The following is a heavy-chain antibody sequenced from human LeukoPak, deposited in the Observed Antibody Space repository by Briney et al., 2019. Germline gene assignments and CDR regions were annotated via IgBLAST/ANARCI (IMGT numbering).Heavy chain of an antibody. CDR2: ISYSGST. Sequence: PSETLSLTCTVSGGSISGYYWSWIRQPPGKGLEWIGYISYSGSTNYNPSLKSRVTISVDTSKNQFFLKLSSVTAADTAVYYCARDRERAFDIWGQGTLVTVSS. CDR3: ARDRERAFDI. J-gene: IGHJ3*02. CDR1: GGSISGYY. D-gene: IGHD1-26*01. V-gene: IGHV4-59*01.